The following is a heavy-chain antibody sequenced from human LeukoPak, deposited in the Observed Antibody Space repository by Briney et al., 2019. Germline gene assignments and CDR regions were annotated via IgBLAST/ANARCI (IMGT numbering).Heavy chain of an antibody. J-gene: IGHJ3*02. CDR1: GFTFSSHA. Sequence: GGSLRLSCAASGFTFSSHAMNWVRQAPGKGLEWVTTISGSGDSTYYADSVKGRFTIYRDNSKNTLYLQMNSLRAEDTAVYYCAKDRLIVVVIGYDAFDIWGQGTMVTVSS. V-gene: IGHV3-23*01. CDR2: ISGSGDST. CDR3: AKDRLIVVVIGYDAFDI. D-gene: IGHD3-22*01.